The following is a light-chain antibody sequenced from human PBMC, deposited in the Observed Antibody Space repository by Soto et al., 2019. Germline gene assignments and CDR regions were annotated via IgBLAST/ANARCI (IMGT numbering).Light chain of an antibody. V-gene: IGKV1-5*01. CDR1: QSFSRW. CDR3: KQYNINVT. Sequence: DIQMTQSPSTLSASVGDRGTITCRASQSFSRWLAWYQQKPGKVPKLLIYDASSLESGVTSRFSGSGSGTEFNLTISSLQPDAFATYYCKQYNINVTFGGGTTVDIK. J-gene: IGKJ4*01. CDR2: DAS.